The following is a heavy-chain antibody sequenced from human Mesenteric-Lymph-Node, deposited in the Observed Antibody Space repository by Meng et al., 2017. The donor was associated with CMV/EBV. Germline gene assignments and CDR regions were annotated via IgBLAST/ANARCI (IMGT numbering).Heavy chain of an antibody. V-gene: IGHV4-39*01. Sequence: GSLRLSCTVSGGSISSISYYWGWIRQPPGKGLEWIGSIYYSGSTYYNPSLKSRVTISVDTSKNQCTLKLSSVTAADTAVYYCARHKYYDSSGIDYWGQGTLVTVSS. CDR3: ARHKYYDSSGIDY. CDR2: IYYSGST. J-gene: IGHJ4*02. CDR1: GGSISSISYY. D-gene: IGHD3-22*01.